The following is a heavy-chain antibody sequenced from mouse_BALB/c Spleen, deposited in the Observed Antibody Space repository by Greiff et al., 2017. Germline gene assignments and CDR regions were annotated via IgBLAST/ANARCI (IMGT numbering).Heavy chain of an antibody. CDR3: TRLWGVNYGFAN. CDR2: IYPGSGST. CDR1: GYTFTSYW. J-gene: IGHJ3*01. D-gene: IGHD1-1*01. Sequence: LQQPGSELVRPGASVKLSCKASGYTFTSYWMHWVKQRPGQGLEWIGNIYPGSGSTNYDEKFKSKATLTVDTSSSTAYMQLSSLTSEDSAVYYCTRLWGVNYGFANGGQGTLVTVSA. V-gene: IGHV1S22*01.